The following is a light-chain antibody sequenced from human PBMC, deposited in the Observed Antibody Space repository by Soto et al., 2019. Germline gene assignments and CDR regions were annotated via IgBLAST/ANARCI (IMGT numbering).Light chain of an antibody. CDR3: QQYGSSPKT. CDR1: QTISSTY. CDR2: ATS. V-gene: IGKV3-20*01. J-gene: IGKJ1*01. Sequence: EIVLTQSPATLSLSPWDRATLSCRASQTISSTYLAWYQQKPGQAPRLLIYATSTRATGIPDRFSGSGSGTDFTLTISRLEPEDFAVYYCQQYGSSPKTFGQGTKVDIK.